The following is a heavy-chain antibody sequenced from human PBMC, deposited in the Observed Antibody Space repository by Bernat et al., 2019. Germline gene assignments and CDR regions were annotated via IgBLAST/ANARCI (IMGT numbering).Heavy chain of an antibody. CDR2: FDAEDGET. V-gene: IGHV1-24*01. D-gene: IGHD3-10*01. CDR3: ASETMVQGVISRYAFDI. Sequence: QVQLVQSGAEVKKPGASVKVSCKVSGYNLTELSMHWVRQAPGKGLEWMGGFDAEDGETIYAQKFQGRVTMTEDPSTDTAYMELSSLRSEDTAVYYCASETMVQGVISRYAFDIWGQGTMVTVSS. CDR1: GYNLTELS. J-gene: IGHJ3*02.